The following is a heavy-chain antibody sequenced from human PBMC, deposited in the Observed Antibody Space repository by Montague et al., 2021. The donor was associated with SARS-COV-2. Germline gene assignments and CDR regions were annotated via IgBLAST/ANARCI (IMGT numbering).Heavy chain of an antibody. CDR2: IYSNDDK. D-gene: IGHD3-9*01. V-gene: IGHV2-5*01. Sequence: PALVKPTQTLTLTCTFSGFSLSTHGVGVGWIRQPPGRALEWLALIYSNDDKRYSPSLQSRLTITKDTSENQVVLSLTNVDPVDTATYYCAHLIRYYDIFTGIPFDYWGQGTQVTVSA. J-gene: IGHJ4*02. CDR3: AHLIRYYDIFTGIPFDY. CDR1: GFSLSTHGVG.